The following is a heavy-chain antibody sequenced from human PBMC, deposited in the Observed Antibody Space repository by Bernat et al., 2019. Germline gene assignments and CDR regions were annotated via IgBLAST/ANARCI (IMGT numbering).Heavy chain of an antibody. D-gene: IGHD3/OR15-3a*01. CDR2: IRSKAYGGTT. CDR1: GFTFGDYA. J-gene: IGHJ6*03. V-gene: IGHV3-49*05. CDR3: TRDLPFLDCLYYYYYMDV. Sequence: EVQLVESGGGLVKPGRSLRLSCTASGFTFGDYAMSWFRQAPGKGLEWVGFIRSKAYGGTTEDAASVKGRFTISRDDSKSIAYLQMNSLKTEDKAGYYCTRDLPFLDCLYYYYYMDVWGKGTTVTVSS.